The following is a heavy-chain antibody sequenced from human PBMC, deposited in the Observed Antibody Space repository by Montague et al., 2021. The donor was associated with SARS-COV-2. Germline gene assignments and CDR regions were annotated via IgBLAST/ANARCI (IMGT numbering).Heavy chain of an antibody. V-gene: IGHV4-39*01. CDR3: ARLPLVSSWSRAAGYYYYGMDV. Sequence: SETLSLTCTVSGGSISRSTSSWAWIRQPPGKGLEWIGSISYTGSTYYXXXLKSRATISVDTSRNQFSLRLSSVTAADTSAYYCARLPLVSSWSRAAGYYYYGMDVWGQGTTVTVSS. D-gene: IGHD6-13*01. J-gene: IGHJ6*02. CDR1: GGSISRSTSS. CDR2: ISYTGST.